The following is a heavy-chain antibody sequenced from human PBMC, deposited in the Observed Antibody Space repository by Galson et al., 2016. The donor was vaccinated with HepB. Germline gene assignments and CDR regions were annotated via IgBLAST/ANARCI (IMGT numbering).Heavy chain of an antibody. CDR3: AKSPAGSHYDDSSDNYFDY. J-gene: IGHJ4*02. CDR1: GFNLSTYA. V-gene: IGHV3-23*01. D-gene: IGHD3-22*01. Sequence: SLRLSCAVSGFNLSTYAMNWVRQAPGKGLEWVSGISDSGDSTFYADSVKGRFTISRDDSKNTLFLQMSSLRAEDTAVYYCAKSPAGSHYDDSSDNYFDYWGQGTLVTVSS. CDR2: ISDSGDST.